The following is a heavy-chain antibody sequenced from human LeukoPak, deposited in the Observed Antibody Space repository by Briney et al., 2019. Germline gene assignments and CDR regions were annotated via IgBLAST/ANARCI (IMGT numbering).Heavy chain of an antibody. CDR1: GFTFSSYG. D-gene: IGHD4-17*01. CDR2: IWYDGSNK. CDR3: AKGDNYGDYLSFDY. Sequence: SGGSLRLSCAASGFTFSSYGMHWVRQAPGKGLEWVAVIWYDGSNKYYADSVKGRFTISRDNSKNTVYLQMNSLRAEDTAVYYCAKGDNYGDYLSFDYWGQGTLVTVSS. J-gene: IGHJ4*02. V-gene: IGHV3-33*06.